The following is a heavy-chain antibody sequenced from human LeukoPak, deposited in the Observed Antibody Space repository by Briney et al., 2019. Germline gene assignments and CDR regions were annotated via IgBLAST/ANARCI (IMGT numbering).Heavy chain of an antibody. D-gene: IGHD6-13*01. Sequence: PSETLSLTCTVSGGSISSHFWSWIRQPPGKGLEWIGEINHSGSTNYNPSLKSRVTISVDTSKNQFSLKLSSVTAADTAVYYCARYRWRASSSWYRNDAFDIWGQGTMVTVSS. V-gene: IGHV4-34*01. CDR1: GGSISSHF. CDR3: ARYRWRASSSWYRNDAFDI. CDR2: INHSGST. J-gene: IGHJ3*02.